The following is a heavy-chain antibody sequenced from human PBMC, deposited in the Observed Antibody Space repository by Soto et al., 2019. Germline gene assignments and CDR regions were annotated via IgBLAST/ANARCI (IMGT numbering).Heavy chain of an antibody. J-gene: IGHJ5*02. CDR2: IDPSDSYT. D-gene: IGHD6-13*01. CDR3: ARHPGYSSSWYYWFDP. CDR1: GYSFTSYW. Sequence: GESLKISCKGSGYSFTSYWISWVRQMPGKGLEWMGRIDPSDSYTNYSPSFQGHVTISADKSISTAYLQWSSLKASDTAMYYCARHPGYSSSWYYWFDPWGQGTLVTVSS. V-gene: IGHV5-10-1*01.